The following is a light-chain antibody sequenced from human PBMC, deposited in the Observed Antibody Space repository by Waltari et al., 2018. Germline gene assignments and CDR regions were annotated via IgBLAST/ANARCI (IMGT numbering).Light chain of an antibody. V-gene: IGKV1-39*01. CDR3: QHGYGTPFT. CDR2: KAS. Sequence: DIQMTQSPSSLSASVGDRVNITCRASENVNNYLNWYQQKPGKAPKLLIYKASTLQSWVPSRFSGSGSGTDYTFTISSLQSEDVATYYCQHGYGTPFTFGPGTKLDIK. J-gene: IGKJ3*01. CDR1: ENVNNY.